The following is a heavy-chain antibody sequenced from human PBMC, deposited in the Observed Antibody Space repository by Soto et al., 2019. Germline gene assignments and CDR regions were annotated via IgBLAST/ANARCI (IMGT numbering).Heavy chain of an antibody. V-gene: IGHV3-7*03. Sequence: EVQLVESGGGLVQPGGSLRLSCAASGFSISSYWMNWVRQAPGKGLEWVAIIREDGSEKYYVDSVKGRFTISRDNAKNSLYLQMNSPRDDDTAVYYCAGGSGWLSDYWGRGTLDTVSS. J-gene: IGHJ4*02. CDR1: GFSISSYW. CDR3: AGGSGWLSDY. CDR2: IREDGSEK. D-gene: IGHD6-19*01.